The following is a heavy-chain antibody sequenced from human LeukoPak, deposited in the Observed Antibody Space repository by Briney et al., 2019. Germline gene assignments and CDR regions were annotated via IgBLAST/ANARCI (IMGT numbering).Heavy chain of an antibody. CDR2: ISSRSTTI. CDR1: GFTFSTYS. V-gene: IGHV3-48*01. J-gene: IGHJ4*02. Sequence: GGSLRLSSAASGFTFSTYSMLWVRQAPGKGLEWVSYISSRSTTIFYADSVKGRFTISRDNAKNSLSLQMNSLRAEDTAVYYCARGGSGYDGVDYWGQGTLVTVSS. D-gene: IGHD5-12*01. CDR3: ARGGSGYDGVDY.